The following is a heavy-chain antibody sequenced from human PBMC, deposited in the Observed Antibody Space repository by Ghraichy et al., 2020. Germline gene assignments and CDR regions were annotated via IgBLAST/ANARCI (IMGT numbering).Heavy chain of an antibody. CDR1: GYTFTSYD. Sequence: ASVKVSCKASGYTFTSYDINWVRQATGQGLEWMGWMNPNSANTGYAQKFQGRVTMTRDTSTSTAYMELSSLTSEDTAVYFCARGVRGDHWGQGTLVTVSS. J-gene: IGHJ4*02. D-gene: IGHD3-10*01. V-gene: IGHV1-8*01. CDR3: ARGVRGDH. CDR2: MNPNSANT.